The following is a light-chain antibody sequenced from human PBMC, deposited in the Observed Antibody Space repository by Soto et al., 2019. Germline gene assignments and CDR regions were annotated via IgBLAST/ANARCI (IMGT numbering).Light chain of an antibody. Sequence: DIQMPQPPSTLSASVGARVTITCRASQSISSSLAWYQKKPGKAPKLLLYKASSLEIGVPSRFSGSGSGTEFTLTISSVQPDDFATYYCQQYNSYWKFGQGSNVEIK. V-gene: IGKV1-5*03. CDR3: QQYNSYWK. J-gene: IGKJ1*01. CDR2: KAS. CDR1: QSISSS.